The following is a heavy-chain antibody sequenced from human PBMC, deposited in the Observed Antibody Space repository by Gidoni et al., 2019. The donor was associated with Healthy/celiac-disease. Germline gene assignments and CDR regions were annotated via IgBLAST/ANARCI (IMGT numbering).Heavy chain of an antibody. Sequence: QVQLVQSGAEVKKPGSSVKVSCKASGGTFRSYPISWVRQAPGQGLEWMGRIPPNLGIANYAQKFQGRVTITADKSTSTAYMELSSLRSEDTAVYYCARGPARLRSFDYWGQGTLVTVSS. J-gene: IGHJ4*02. CDR3: ARGPARLRSFDY. D-gene: IGHD6-6*01. V-gene: IGHV1-69*09. CDR1: GGTFRSYP. CDR2: IPPNLGIA.